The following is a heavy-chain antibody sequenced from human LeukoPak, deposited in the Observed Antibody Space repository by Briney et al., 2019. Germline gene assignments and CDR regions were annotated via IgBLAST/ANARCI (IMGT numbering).Heavy chain of an antibody. Sequence: SQTLSLTCTVSGGSISSGSYYWSWIRQPAGKGLEWIGRIYTSGSTNYNPSLKSRVTISVDTSKNQFSLKLSSVTAADTAVYYCARSHYDFWSGLYYYYYYMDVWGKGITVTVSS. CDR3: ARSHYDFWSGLYYYYYYMDV. CDR2: IYTSGST. J-gene: IGHJ6*03. D-gene: IGHD3-3*01. CDR1: GGSISSGSYY. V-gene: IGHV4-61*02.